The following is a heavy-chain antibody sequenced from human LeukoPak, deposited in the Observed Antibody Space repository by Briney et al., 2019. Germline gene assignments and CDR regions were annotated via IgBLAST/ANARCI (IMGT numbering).Heavy chain of an antibody. D-gene: IGHD2-8*01. CDR2: VIPILDIT. J-gene: IGHJ6*02. CDR3: ARASDTDGYYYLGMDV. CDR1: GGTFSRYD. V-gene: IGHV1-69*04. Sequence: GASVKVSCKASGGTFSRYDMNWVRQAPGQGLEWMGRVIPILDITDYAQKFQGRVTITADISTSTAHMELRSLKSEDTAVYYCARASDTDGYYYLGMDVRGQGTTVTVSS.